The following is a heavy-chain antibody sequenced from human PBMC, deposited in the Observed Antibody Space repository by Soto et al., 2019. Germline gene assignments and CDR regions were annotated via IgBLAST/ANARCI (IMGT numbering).Heavy chain of an antibody. CDR1: GFTFTSYW. CDR2: INQDGSEK. Sequence: EEQLVESGGALVLPGESLRLSCAASGFTFTSYWMSWVRQAPGKGLEWVAIINQDGSEKNSVASEKGRFTISRDNAKTSVYLEMTSLRVEDTAVYYCARDQRGGSYGMDVWGQGTTVTVS. J-gene: IGHJ6*02. CDR3: ARDQRGGSYGMDV. V-gene: IGHV3-7*01. D-gene: IGHD3-10*01.